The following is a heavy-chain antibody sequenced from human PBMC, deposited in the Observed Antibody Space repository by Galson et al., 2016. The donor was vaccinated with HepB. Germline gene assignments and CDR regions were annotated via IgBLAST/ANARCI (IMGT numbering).Heavy chain of an antibody. CDR3: ARGKSHKSNSYDGMDV. D-gene: IGHD3-3*01. J-gene: IGHJ6*02. Sequence: SLRLSCAASGFTFSDYYMSWIRQAPGKGLEWVSYISSSSTTMYYEDSVEGRFTISRDNAKRPLDLQLNSLRVEDTAVYYCARGKSHKSNSYDGMDVWGQGTTVTVSS. CDR1: GFTFSDYY. CDR2: ISSSSTTM. V-gene: IGHV3-11*01.